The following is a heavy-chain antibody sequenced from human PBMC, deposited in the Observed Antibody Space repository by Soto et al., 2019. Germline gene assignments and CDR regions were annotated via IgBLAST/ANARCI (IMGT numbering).Heavy chain of an antibody. CDR2: INHSGST. CDR3: ARGDKGYYYYGMDV. J-gene: IGHJ6*02. Sequence: QMQLQQWGAGLLKPSETLSLTCAVYGGSFSGYYWSWIRQPPGKGLEWIGEINHSGSTNYNPSLKSRVTISVDTSKNQFSLKLRSVTAADTAVYCCARGDKGYYYYGMDVWGQGTTVTVSS. CDR1: GGSFSGYY. V-gene: IGHV4-34*01.